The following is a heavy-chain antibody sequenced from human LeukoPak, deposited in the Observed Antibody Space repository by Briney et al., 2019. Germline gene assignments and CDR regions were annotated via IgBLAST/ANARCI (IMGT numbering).Heavy chain of an antibody. Sequence: SETLSLTCAVSGYSISSGYYWGWIRQPPGKGLEWIGSIYHSGSTYYNPSLKSRVTISVDTSKNQFSLKLSSVTAADTAVYYCARDLSPYTAMVYYYYYYMDVWGKGTTVTVSS. CDR2: IYHSGST. J-gene: IGHJ6*03. CDR3: ARDLSPYTAMVYYYYYYMDV. CDR1: GYSISSGYY. V-gene: IGHV4-38-2*02. D-gene: IGHD5-18*01.